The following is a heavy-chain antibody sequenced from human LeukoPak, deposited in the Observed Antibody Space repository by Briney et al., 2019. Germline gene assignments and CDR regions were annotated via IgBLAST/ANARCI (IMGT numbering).Heavy chain of an antibody. J-gene: IGHJ3*01. D-gene: IGHD6-19*01. CDR2: INYSGST. V-gene: IGHV4-59*01. CDR1: GGSISSYY. CDR3: ARVQWLPLDVFNF. Sequence: PSETLSLTCTVSGGSISSYYWSWIRQPPGKGLEWIGYINYSGSTDYNPSPKSRVTMSVDTSKNQFSLKMNSVTAADTAMYYCARVQWLPLDVFNFWGQGTMVTVSS.